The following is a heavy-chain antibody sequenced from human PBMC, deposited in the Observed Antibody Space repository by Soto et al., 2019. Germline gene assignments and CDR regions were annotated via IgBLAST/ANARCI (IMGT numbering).Heavy chain of an antibody. CDR3: ARDGGYCSGGSCGY. D-gene: IGHD2-15*01. V-gene: IGHV3-66*01. CDR2: IYSGGSP. Sequence: GGSLRLSCAASGFTVSSNYMSWVRRAPGKGLEWVSVIYSGGSPYYADSVKGRFTISRDNSKNTLYLQMNSLRAEDTAVYYCARDGGYCSGGSCGYWGQGTLVTVSS. J-gene: IGHJ4*02. CDR1: GFTVSSNY.